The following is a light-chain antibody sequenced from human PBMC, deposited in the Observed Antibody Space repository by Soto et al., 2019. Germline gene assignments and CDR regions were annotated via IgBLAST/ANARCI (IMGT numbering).Light chain of an antibody. V-gene: IGKV3-11*01. CDR2: GAS. CDR1: QSVSSN. CDR3: QQRYSWLRA. J-gene: IGKJ1*01. Sequence: EVVVTQSPATLSLSPGERATLSCRASQSVSSNLAWYQHKPGQAPRLLIYGASKRATGIPARFSGSGSGTDFTLTIRSLEPEDFAVYYCQQRYSWLRAFGQGTTVAI.